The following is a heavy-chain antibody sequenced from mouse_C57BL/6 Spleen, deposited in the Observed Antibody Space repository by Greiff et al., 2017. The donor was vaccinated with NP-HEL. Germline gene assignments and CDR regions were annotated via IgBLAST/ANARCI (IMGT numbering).Heavy chain of an antibody. CDR3: ARYPNWAFDY. CDR2: IRNKANGYTT. V-gene: IGHV7-3*01. D-gene: IGHD4-1*01. CDR1: GFTFTDYY. J-gene: IGHJ2*01. Sequence: EVKLMESGGGLVQPGGSLSLSCAASGFTFTDYYMSWVRQPPGKALEWLGFIRNKANGYTTEYSASVKGRFTISRDNSQSILYLQMNALRAEDSATYYCARYPNWAFDYWGQGTTLTVSS.